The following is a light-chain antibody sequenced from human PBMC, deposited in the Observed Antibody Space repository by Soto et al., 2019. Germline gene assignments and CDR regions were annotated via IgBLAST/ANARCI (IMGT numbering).Light chain of an antibody. Sequence: DIVMTQSPDSLAVSLGERATINCKSSQSVLYSSNNKNYLAWYQQEPGQPPKLLIYWASTRESGVPDRFSSSGSGTDFTLTISSLQAEDVAVYYCQQYYRPWTFGQGTKVEIK. V-gene: IGKV4-1*01. CDR2: WAS. CDR3: QQYYRPWT. J-gene: IGKJ1*01. CDR1: QSVLYSSNNKNY.